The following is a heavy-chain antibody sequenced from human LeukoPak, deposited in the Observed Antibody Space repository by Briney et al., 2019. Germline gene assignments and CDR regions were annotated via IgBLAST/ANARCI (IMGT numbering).Heavy chain of an antibody. Sequence: PGRSLRLSCAASGFTFSSYGMHWVRQAPGKGLEWVAVISYDGRNKYYADSVKGRFTISRDNSKNTLYLQMNSLRAEDTAVYYCAKLPSMYCGGDCYTEYFQHWGQGTLVTVSS. V-gene: IGHV3-30*18. CDR3: AKLPSMYCGGDCYTEYFQH. CDR1: GFTFSSYG. CDR2: ISYDGRNK. J-gene: IGHJ1*01. D-gene: IGHD2-21*02.